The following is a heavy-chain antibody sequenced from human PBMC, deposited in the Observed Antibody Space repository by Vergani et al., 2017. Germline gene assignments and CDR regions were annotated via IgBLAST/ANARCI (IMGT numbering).Heavy chain of an antibody. V-gene: IGHV4-38-2*01. Sequence: QVQLQESGPGLVKPSETLSLTCVVSGYSISSGYYWGWIRQPPGKGLEWIGTIYHSGNTYYNTSFKSRVPVSVDTSKNQFSLKLSSVTAADTAVYYCATALMSVGATNVDYWGQGTLVTVSS. CDR1: GYSISSGYY. CDR3: ATALMSVGATNVDY. D-gene: IGHD1-26*01. J-gene: IGHJ4*02. CDR2: IYHSGNT.